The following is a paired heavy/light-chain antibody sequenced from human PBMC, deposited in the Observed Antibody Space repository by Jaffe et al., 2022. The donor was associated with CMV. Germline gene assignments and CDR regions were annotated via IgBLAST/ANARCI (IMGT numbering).Light chain of an antibody. V-gene: IGKV1-6*01. CDR2: AAS. CDR3: LEDDGYPLT. CDR1: QDIRND. J-gene: IGKJ4*01. Sequence: AIQMTQSPSSLSASVGDRVTITCRASQDIRNDLGWYQQKAGKAPKLLIYAASSLESGVPSRFSGSGSGTDFTLTISSLQPEDFATYYCLEDDGYPLTFGGGTKVESK.
Heavy chain of an antibody. V-gene: IGHV3-72*01. CDR1: GFTFSDHF. D-gene: IGHD3-3*01. Sequence: EVQLVESGGGLVQPGGSLRLSCAASGFTFSDHFMDWVRQAPGKGLEWLGRSRNKPKSYTTEYAASVKGRFTISRDDSKNSLYLQMNSLISEDTAIYYCTRVRGDGSGRDALDIWGQGTMVTVSS. CDR2: SRNKPKSYTT. CDR3: TRVRGDGSGRDALDI. J-gene: IGHJ3*02.